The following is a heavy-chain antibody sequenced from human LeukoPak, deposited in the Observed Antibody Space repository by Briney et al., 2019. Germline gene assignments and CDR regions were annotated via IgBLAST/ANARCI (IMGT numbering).Heavy chain of an antibody. CDR1: GFTFGDYA. CDR2: IRSKAYGGTT. V-gene: IGHV3-49*04. D-gene: IGHD2-2*01. CDR3: TRGILGYCGTLSCPGGDY. J-gene: IGHJ4*02. Sequence: GRSLRLSCTTSGFTFGDYAMSWVRQAPGKGLEWVGFIRSKAYGGTTEYAASVKGRFTISRDDSKSIAYLQVNSLKTEDTAVYYCTRGILGYCGTLSCPGGDYWGQGTLVTVSS.